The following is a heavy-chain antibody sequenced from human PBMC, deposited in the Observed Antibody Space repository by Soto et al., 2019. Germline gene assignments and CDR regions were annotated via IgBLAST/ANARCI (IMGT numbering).Heavy chain of an antibody. CDR2: ISTDGRNT. CDR3: ARDFMARGRDSNWFDP. D-gene: IGHD3-10*01. CDR1: GFIISSYW. V-gene: IGHV3-74*03. J-gene: IGHJ5*02. Sequence: SXESLIHSCAASGFIISSYWMHGVRQVPGKGPVWVARISTDGRNTKYTDSVKGRFTISRDNAKNTLYLQMNSLRAEDTAVYYCARDFMARGRDSNWFDPWGQGTVVTVSS.